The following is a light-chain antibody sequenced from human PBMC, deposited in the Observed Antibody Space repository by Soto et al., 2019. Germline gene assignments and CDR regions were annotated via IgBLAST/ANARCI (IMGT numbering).Light chain of an antibody. V-gene: IGLV2-23*01. Sequence: QSVLTQPASVSGSPGQSITISCTGTSSDVGTYNLVSWYQQHPGKAPKLMIYEGSKRPSGVSNCFSGSKSGNTASLTISGLQAEDEADYYCCSYAGGSTLVFGGGTQLTV. CDR2: EGS. CDR1: SSDVGTYNL. J-gene: IGLJ2*01. CDR3: CSYAGGSTLV.